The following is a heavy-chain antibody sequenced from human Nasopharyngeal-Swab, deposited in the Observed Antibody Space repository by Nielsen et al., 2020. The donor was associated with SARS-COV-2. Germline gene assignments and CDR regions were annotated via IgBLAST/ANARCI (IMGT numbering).Heavy chain of an antibody. J-gene: IGHJ4*02. Sequence: SETLSLTCAVYGGSFTGYFWSWIRQPPGKGLEWIGEINHSGSTNYNPSLKSRVTISVDTSKNQFSLKLSSVTAADTAVYYCARGQLWLDYWGQGTLVTVSS. D-gene: IGHD5-18*01. CDR3: ARGQLWLDY. V-gene: IGHV4-34*01. CDR1: GGSFTGYF. CDR2: INHSGST.